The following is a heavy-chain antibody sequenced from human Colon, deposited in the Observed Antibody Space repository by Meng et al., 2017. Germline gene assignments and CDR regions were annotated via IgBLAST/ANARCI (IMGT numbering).Heavy chain of an antibody. J-gene: IGHJ4*02. CDR3: ARVIYASGNMAHLDC. Sequence: QVQVQQSGPGLVKPSGTLSLTCAVSGESIRSSNWWSWVRQPPGRGLEWIGEIYHSGSTNYNPSLKNRLSLTVDKSKNQFSLTLHSVTAADTAVYYCARVIYASGNMAHLDCWGQGTLVTVSS. CDR2: IYHSGST. V-gene: IGHV4-4*02. CDR1: GESIRSSNW. D-gene: IGHD3-10*01.